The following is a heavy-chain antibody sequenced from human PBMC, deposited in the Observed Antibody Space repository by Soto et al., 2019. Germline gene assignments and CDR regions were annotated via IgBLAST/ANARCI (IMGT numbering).Heavy chain of an antibody. D-gene: IGHD3-10*01. V-gene: IGHV1-69*13. Sequence: ASVKVSCKASGGTFSSYAISWVRQAPGQGLEWMGGIIPIFGTANYAQKFQGRVTITADESTSTAYMELSSLRSEDTAVYYCARDDYYGSGSYYTGARGLNYWGQGTLVTVSS. CDR2: IIPIFGTA. CDR1: GGTFSSYA. J-gene: IGHJ4*02. CDR3: ARDDYYGSGSYYTGARGLNY.